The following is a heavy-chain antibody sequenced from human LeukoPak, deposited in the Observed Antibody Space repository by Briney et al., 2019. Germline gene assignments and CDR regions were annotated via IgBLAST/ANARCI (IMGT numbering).Heavy chain of an antibody. CDR2: IYPGDSDT. V-gene: IGHV5-51*01. CDR3: ARQSDILTGYIDY. Sequence: GESLTISCKGSGYSFTSYWIGWVRQMPGKGLEWMGIIYPGDSDTRYSPSFQGQVTISADKSISTAYLQWSSLKASDTAMYYRARQSDILTGYIDYWGQGTLVTVSS. D-gene: IGHD3-9*01. J-gene: IGHJ4*02. CDR1: GYSFTSYW.